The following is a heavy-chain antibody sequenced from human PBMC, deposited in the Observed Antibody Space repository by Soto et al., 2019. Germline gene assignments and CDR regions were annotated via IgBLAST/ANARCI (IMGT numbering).Heavy chain of an antibody. D-gene: IGHD3-16*01. J-gene: IGHJ5*01. V-gene: IGHV1-8*01. CDR3: ARDPFYGWFDS. CDR2: MTPDSGDT. Sequence: QVQLVQSGAEVRKPGASVKVSCKASGHTLASYDINWVRQATGQGLEWMGWMTPDSGDTGYAQKFQGRVTMTWDTSITTADMELSSLRSDDTAVYYCARDPFYGWFDSWGQGTLVTVSS. CDR1: GHTLASYD.